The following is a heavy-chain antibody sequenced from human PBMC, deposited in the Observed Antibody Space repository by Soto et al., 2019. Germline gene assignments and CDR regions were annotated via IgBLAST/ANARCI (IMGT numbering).Heavy chain of an antibody. D-gene: IGHD3-22*01. CDR3: ARGLDYDSSGYDFQY. Sequence: GGTLRLSCAASGFTFSTYAMHWVRQTPGKGLEWVAFISYTGSDKYYADSVRGRVTISRDNSKNTLYLQMNSLRPEDTAVYHCARGLDYDSSGYDFQYCGQGTLVTVSS. CDR1: GFTFSTYA. CDR2: ISYTGSDK. V-gene: IGHV3-30-3*01. J-gene: IGHJ4*02.